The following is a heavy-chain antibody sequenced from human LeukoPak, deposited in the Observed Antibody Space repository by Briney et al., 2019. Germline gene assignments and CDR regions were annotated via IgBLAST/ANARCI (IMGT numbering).Heavy chain of an antibody. CDR1: GFTFSDYY. CDR3: ARLFPYGSEKGLDY. Sequence: GGSLRLSCAASGFTFSDYYMSWIRQAPGKGLEWVSYISSSGSTIYYADSVKGRFTISRDNAKNSLYLRMNSLRAEDTAVYYCARLFPYGSEKGLDYWGQGTLVTVSS. J-gene: IGHJ4*02. CDR2: ISSSGSTI. V-gene: IGHV3-11*04. D-gene: IGHD3-10*01.